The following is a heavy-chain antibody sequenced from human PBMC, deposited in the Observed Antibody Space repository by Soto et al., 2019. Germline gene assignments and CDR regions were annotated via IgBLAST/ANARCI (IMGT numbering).Heavy chain of an antibody. Sequence: QVQLVQSGAEVKKPGSSVKVSCKASGGTFSSYRINWVRQAPGQGLEWVGGIVPIYRTADYAQKFQGRVTITADESARTSYMELRSLKSQDTAVYYCVRDKMVSYFGLGTFDLWGQGTVVTVSS. CDR1: GGTFSSYR. CDR2: IVPIYRTA. D-gene: IGHD3-10*01. CDR3: VRDKMVSYFGLGTFDL. V-gene: IGHV1-69*01. J-gene: IGHJ4*02.